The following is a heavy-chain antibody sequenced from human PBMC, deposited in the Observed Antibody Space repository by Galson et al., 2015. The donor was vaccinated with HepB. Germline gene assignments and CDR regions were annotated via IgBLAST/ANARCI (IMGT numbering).Heavy chain of an antibody. CDR3: ASDGPPQRIYSSSWYWISSLVYGMDV. D-gene: IGHD6-13*01. Sequence: SLRLSCAASGFTFDDYGMSWVRQAPGKGLEWVSGINWNGGSTGYADSVKGRFTISRDNAKDSLYLQMNSLRAEDTALYHCASDGPPQRIYSSSWYWISSLVYGMDVWGQGTTVTVSS. CDR1: GFTFDDYG. V-gene: IGHV3-20*01. CDR2: INWNGGST. J-gene: IGHJ6*02.